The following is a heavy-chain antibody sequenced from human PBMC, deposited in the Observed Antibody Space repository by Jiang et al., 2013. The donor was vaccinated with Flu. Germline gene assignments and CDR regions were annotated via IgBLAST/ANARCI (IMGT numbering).Heavy chain of an antibody. D-gene: IGHD5-24*01. CDR1: GGTFSSYA. J-gene: IGHJ3*02. CDR2: IIPIFGTA. V-gene: IGHV1-69*01. CDR3: ARDQVEMATTDAAFDI. Sequence: GAEVKKPGSSVKVSCKASGGTFSSYAISWVRQAPGQGLEWMGGIIPIFGTANYAQKFQGRVTITADESTSTAYMELSSLRSEDTAVYYCARDQVEMATTDAAFDIWGQGTMVTVSS.